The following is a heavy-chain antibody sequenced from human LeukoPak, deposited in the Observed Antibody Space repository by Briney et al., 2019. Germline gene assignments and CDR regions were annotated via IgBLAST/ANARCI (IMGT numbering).Heavy chain of an antibody. CDR1: GFTFGDYA. J-gene: IGHJ4*02. D-gene: IGHD4-17*01. CDR3: TRGPFSIYADYGLDY. CDR2: ITSKVYGGTT. V-gene: IGHV3-49*04. Sequence: GGSLRLSCTASGFTFGDYAMSWVRQAPGKGLEWVGFITSKVYGGTTEYGASVKGRFSISRDDPKSIAYLQMNSLKTEDTAVYYCTRGPFSIYADYGLDYWGQGTLVTVSS.